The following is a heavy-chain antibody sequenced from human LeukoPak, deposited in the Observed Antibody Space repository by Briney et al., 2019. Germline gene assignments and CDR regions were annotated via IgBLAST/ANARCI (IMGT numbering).Heavy chain of an antibody. V-gene: IGHV3-21*01. D-gene: IGHD3-22*01. J-gene: IGHJ4*02. CDR3: ARGSDDSSGYYYIDY. Sequence: GGSLRLSCAASGFTFSSYSMNWVRQAPGKGLEWVSSISSSSSYIYYADSVKGRFTISRDNAKNSLYLQMNSLRAEDTAVYYCARGSDDSSGYYYIDYWGQGTLVTVSS. CDR1: GFTFSSYS. CDR2: ISSSSSYI.